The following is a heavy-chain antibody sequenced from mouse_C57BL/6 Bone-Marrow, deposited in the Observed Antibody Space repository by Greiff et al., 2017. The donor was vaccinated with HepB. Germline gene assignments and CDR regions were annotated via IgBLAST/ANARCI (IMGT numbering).Heavy chain of an antibody. Sequence: EVQRVESGGGLVKPGGSLKLSCAASGFTFSSYAMSWVRQTPEKRLEWVATISDGGSYTYYPDNVKGRFTISRDNAKNNLYLQMSHLQSEDTAMYYCARDYYGSSPSFDYWGQGTTLTVSS. V-gene: IGHV5-4*01. D-gene: IGHD1-1*01. CDR1: GFTFSSYA. CDR3: ARDYYGSSPSFDY. J-gene: IGHJ2*01. CDR2: ISDGGSYT.